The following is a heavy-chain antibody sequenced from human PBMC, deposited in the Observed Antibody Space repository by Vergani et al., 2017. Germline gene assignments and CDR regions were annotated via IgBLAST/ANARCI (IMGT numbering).Heavy chain of an antibody. CDR2: IYYSGST. CDR3: ASGGGYSYGYVDY. J-gene: IGHJ4*02. Sequence: QVQLQESGPGLVKPSETLSLTCTVSGGSISSYYWSWIRQPPGKGLEWIGYIYYSGSTNYNPSLKSRVTISVDTSKNQFSLKLSSVTAADTAVYYCASGGGYSYGYVDYWGQGTLVTVSS. CDR1: GGSISSYY. V-gene: IGHV4-59*01. D-gene: IGHD5-18*01.